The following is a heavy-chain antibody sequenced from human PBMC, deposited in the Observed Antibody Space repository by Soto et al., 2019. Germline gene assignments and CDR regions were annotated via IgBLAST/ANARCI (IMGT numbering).Heavy chain of an antibody. CDR1: GGSLSTYY. CDR2: IDQTGST. Sequence: PSETLSLTCAVYGGSLSTYYWTWIRQPPGKGLEWIGEIDQTGSTNYSPSLKSRLTISIDTSKNQFSLELSSVTAADTAVYYCARRILLARKNWFDTWGQGTVVTVSS. D-gene: IGHD6-6*01. CDR3: ARRILLARKNWFDT. V-gene: IGHV4-34*01. J-gene: IGHJ5*02.